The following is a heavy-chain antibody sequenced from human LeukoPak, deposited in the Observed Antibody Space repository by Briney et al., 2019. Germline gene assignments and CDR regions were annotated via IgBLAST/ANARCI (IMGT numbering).Heavy chain of an antibody. CDR1: GGSISSYY. Sequence: AETLSLPCTVSGGSISSYYWSWIRQPPGKGLEWIGYIYYSGSTNYNPSLKSRVTISVDTSKNQFSLKLSSVTAADTAVYYCARRSNGEVTYCGQGSLVTVSS. J-gene: IGHJ4*02. D-gene: IGHD2-8*01. CDR3: ARRSNGEVTY. V-gene: IGHV4-59*01. CDR2: IYYSGST.